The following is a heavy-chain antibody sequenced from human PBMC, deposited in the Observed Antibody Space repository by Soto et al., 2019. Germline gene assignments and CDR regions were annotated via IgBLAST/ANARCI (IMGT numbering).Heavy chain of an antibody. CDR1: GFTFSSYA. Sequence: EVQLVESGGGLVQPGGSLRLSCAASGFTFSSYAMSWVRQAPGKGLECVSTISGSGGTTYYADSVEGRFTISRDNSKNTLYLQMNSLRAEDTAVYYCAKGSGWYPHFDYWGQGTLATVSS. D-gene: IGHD6-19*01. V-gene: IGHV3-23*04. CDR2: ISGSGGTT. J-gene: IGHJ4*02. CDR3: AKGSGWYPHFDY.